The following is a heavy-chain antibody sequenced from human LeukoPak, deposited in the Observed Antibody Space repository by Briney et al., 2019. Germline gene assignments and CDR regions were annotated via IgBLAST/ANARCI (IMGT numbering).Heavy chain of an antibody. D-gene: IGHD6-13*01. V-gene: IGHV4-38-2*02. CDR2: IYHSGST. Sequence: SETLSLTCTVSGYSISSGYYWGWIRQPPGKGLEWIGSIYHSGSTYYNPSLKSRVTISVDTSKNQFSLRLSSVTAADTAVYYCARVRYSSSSVWGKGTTVTVSS. CDR1: GYSISSGYY. J-gene: IGHJ6*04. CDR3: ARVRYSSSSV.